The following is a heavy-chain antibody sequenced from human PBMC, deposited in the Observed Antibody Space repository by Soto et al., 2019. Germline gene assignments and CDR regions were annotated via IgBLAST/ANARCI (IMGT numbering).Heavy chain of an antibody. V-gene: IGHV4-39*01. J-gene: IGHJ6*02. Sequence: LTCTVSGGSISSSSYYWGWIRLPPGKGLEWIGSIYYSGSTYYNPSLKSRVTISVDTSKNQFSLKLSSVTAADTAVYYCARRGVGATPYYYYGMDVWGQGTTVTVSS. CDR3: ARRGVGATPYYYYGMDV. CDR2: IYYSGST. CDR1: GGSISSSSYY. D-gene: IGHD1-26*01.